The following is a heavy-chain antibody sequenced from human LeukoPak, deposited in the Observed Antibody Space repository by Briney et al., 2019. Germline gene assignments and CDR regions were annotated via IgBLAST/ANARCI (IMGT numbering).Heavy chain of an antibody. D-gene: IGHD3-16*02. CDR2: IYYSGST. J-gene: IGHJ6*03. V-gene: IGHV4-39*01. CDR3: ARTIMITFGGVIAYYMDV. CDR1: GGSISSSSYY. Sequence: SETLSLTCTVSGGSISSSSYYWGWIRQPPGKGLEWIGSIYYSGSTYYNPSLKRRVTISVDTSKNQFSLKLSSVTAADTAVYYCARTIMITFGGVIAYYMDVWGKGTTVTVSS.